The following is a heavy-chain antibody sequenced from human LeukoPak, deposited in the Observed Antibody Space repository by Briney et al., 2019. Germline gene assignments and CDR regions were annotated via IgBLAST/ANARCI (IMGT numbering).Heavy chain of an antibody. Sequence: GGSLRLSCAASGFTFSSYSMNWVRQAPGKGLEWVSSISSSSSYIYYADSVKGRFTISRDNAKNSLYLQMNSLRAEDTAVYYCARDYSSGWYTDYWGQGTLVTVSS. J-gene: IGHJ4*02. CDR1: GFTFSSYS. D-gene: IGHD6-19*01. CDR2: ISSSSSYI. V-gene: IGHV3-21*01. CDR3: ARDYSSGWYTDY.